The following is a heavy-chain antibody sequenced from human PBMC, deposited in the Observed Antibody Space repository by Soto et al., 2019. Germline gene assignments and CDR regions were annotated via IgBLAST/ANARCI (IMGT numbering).Heavy chain of an antibody. V-gene: IGHV3-23*01. Sequence: EVQVLESGGGLVQRGGSLRLSCAASGFTFNHYAMSWVRQAPGEGLEWVSIIIANGGTFYADSVKGRFTISRDNSKNTVYLQMSSLRVEDTAIYYCAKDYTVAADPSSVILFDYWGQGALVTVSS. J-gene: IGHJ4*02. D-gene: IGHD2-15*01. CDR2: IIANGGT. CDR1: GFTFNHYA. CDR3: AKDYTVAADPSSVILFDY.